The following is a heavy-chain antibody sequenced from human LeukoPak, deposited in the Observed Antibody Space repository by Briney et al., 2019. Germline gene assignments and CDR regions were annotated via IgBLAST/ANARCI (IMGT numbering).Heavy chain of an antibody. D-gene: IGHD3-10*02. V-gene: IGHV3-48*03. J-gene: IGHJ6*04. CDR1: GFTFSNYE. CDR3: AELGITMIGGV. CDR2: ISSSGSDI. Sequence: GGSLRLSCAASGFTFSNYEMHWARQAPGKGLEWVSYISSSGSDIYYADSVKGRFTISRDNAKNSLYLHMNSLRAEDTAVYYCAELGITMIGGVWGKGTTVTISS.